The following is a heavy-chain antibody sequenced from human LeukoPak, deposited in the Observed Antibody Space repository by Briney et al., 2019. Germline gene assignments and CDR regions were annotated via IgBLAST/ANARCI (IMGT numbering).Heavy chain of an antibody. V-gene: IGHV4-39*07. J-gene: IGHJ5*02. CDR1: GGSISSSSYY. CDR3: ARDLFNRIVARETWFDP. Sequence: PSETLSLTCTVSGGSISSSSYYWGWIRQPPGKGLEWIGSIYYSGSTYYNPSLKSRVTISVDTSKNQFSLKLSSVTAADTAVYYCARDLFNRIVARETWFDPWGQGTLVTVSS. D-gene: IGHD1-26*01. CDR2: IYYSGST.